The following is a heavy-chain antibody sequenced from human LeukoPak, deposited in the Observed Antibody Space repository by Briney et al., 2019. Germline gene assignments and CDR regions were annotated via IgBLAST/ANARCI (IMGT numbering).Heavy chain of an antibody. D-gene: IGHD6-19*01. CDR1: VYTFTSYG. Sequence: ASVTVSFKASVYTFTSYGISWVRQAPGQGLEWMGWISAYNGNTNYAQKLQGRVTMTTDTSTSTAYMELRSLRSDDTAVYYCARAGSSGWYPRWGYYYYYMDFWGKGTTVTVSS. CDR2: ISAYNGNT. V-gene: IGHV1-18*01. J-gene: IGHJ6*03. CDR3: ARAGSSGWYPRWGYYYYYMDF.